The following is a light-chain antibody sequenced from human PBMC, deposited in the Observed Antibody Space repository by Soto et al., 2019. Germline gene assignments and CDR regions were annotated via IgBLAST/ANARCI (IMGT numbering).Light chain of an antibody. CDR1: TSDVGGYNY. Sequence: QSALTQPASVSGSPGQSITISCTGTTSDVGGYNYVSWYQQHPGKVPKLLIHEVSNRPSGVSNRFSGSKSGNTASLTISGLQAEDEADYYCQSYDNSLSGSGVFGTGTKLTVL. V-gene: IGLV2-14*01. CDR3: QSYDNSLSGSGV. J-gene: IGLJ1*01. CDR2: EVS.